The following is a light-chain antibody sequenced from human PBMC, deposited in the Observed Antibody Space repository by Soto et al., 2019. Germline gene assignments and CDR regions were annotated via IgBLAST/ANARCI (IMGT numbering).Light chain of an antibody. Sequence: DIQMTQSPSTLSASVGDRVTITCRASQTIFSWLAWYQQKPGTPPKLLIYKASTLQSGVPSRFSGSGSGTEFTLTISSLXPDDIATYYCQQYHSYSRTFGQGTKVEFK. CDR2: KAS. CDR3: QQYHSYSRT. CDR1: QTIFSW. V-gene: IGKV1-5*03. J-gene: IGKJ1*01.